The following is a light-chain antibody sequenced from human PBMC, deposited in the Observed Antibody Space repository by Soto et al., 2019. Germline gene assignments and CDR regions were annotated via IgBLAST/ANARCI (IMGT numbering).Light chain of an antibody. V-gene: IGKV3-20*01. CDR1: QSVSSGF. CDR3: QQYGSSPRT. J-gene: IGKJ1*01. Sequence: DIVLTQSPGTLSLSPVERATLSCRASQSVSSGFLAWYQQKPGQAPRLLIYGASSRATGIPDRFSGSGSGTDFTLTISRLEPEDFAVYYCQQYGSSPRTFGQGTKVDIK. CDR2: GAS.